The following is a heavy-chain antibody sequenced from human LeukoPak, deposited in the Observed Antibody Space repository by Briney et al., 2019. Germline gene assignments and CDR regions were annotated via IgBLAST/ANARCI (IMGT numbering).Heavy chain of an antibody. J-gene: IGHJ6*03. D-gene: IGHD1-26*01. CDR1: GFTFSSYA. CDR2: ISGSGIGGRT. V-gene: IGHV3-23*01. CDR3: ARAPRVPREIPLYYYSYMDV. Sequence: GGSLRLSCAASGFTFSSYAMSWFRQAPGKGLEWVSGISGSGIGGRTHYADSVKGRFTISRDNSKNTLFLQMNSLRAGDTAVYYCARAPRVPREIPLYYYSYMDVWGKGTTVTISS.